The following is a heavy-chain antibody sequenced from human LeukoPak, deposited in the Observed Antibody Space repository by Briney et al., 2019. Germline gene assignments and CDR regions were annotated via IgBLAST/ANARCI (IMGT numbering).Heavy chain of an antibody. CDR1: GYTFTSYD. Sequence: ASVKVSCKASGYTFTSYDINWVRQATGQGLEWMGWMNPNSGNTGYAQKFQGRVTITRNTSISTAYMELSRVRSEDKAVYDCATLSRRVDYWGQGTLVTVSS. CDR2: MNPNSGNT. J-gene: IGHJ4*02. CDR3: ATLSRRVDY. V-gene: IGHV1-8*03. D-gene: IGHD5-24*01.